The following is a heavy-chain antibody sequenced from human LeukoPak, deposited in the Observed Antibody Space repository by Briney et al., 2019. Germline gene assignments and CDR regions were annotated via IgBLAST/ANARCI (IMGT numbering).Heavy chain of an antibody. CDR1: GDSISRYY. Sequence: SESLSLTWTVSGDSISRYYCSWMRQPPGKGLEWIGYIYYSGSTNYNPSLKSRVTISVDTSKNQFSLKLSSVTAADTAVYYCARRTYSSSWNGFDYWGQGTLVTVSS. J-gene: IGHJ4*02. V-gene: IGHV4-59*08. CDR2: IYYSGST. D-gene: IGHD6-13*01. CDR3: ARRTYSSSWNGFDY.